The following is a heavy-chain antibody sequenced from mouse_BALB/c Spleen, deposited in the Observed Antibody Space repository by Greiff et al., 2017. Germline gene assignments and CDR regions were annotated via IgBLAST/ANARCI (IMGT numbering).Heavy chain of an antibody. CDR3: ARGGYGSSDFDV. V-gene: IGHV5-6-5*01. D-gene: IGHD1-1*01. Sequence: DVKLVESGGGLVKPGGSLKLSCAASGFTFSSYAMSWVRQTPEKRLEWVASISSGGSTYYPDSVKGRFTISRDNARNILYLQMSSLRSEDTAMYYCARGGYGSSDFDVWGAGTTVTVSS. J-gene: IGHJ1*01. CDR1: GFTFSSYA. CDR2: ISSGGST.